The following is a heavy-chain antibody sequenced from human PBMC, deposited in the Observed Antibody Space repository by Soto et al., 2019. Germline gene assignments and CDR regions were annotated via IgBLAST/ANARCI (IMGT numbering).Heavy chain of an antibody. CDR1: GGSFSGYY. Sequence: PSETLSLTCAVYGGSFSGYYWTWIRQPPGTGLEWIGEINHSGSTNYNPSLKSRVTISVDTSKNQFSLKLTSVTAADTAVYYCAKDNFFFECSGYYFDVFAIWAKGTLVPVS. D-gene: IGHD3-22*01. J-gene: IGHJ3*02. CDR2: INHSGST. CDR3: AKDNFFFECSGYYFDVFAI. V-gene: IGHV4-34*01.